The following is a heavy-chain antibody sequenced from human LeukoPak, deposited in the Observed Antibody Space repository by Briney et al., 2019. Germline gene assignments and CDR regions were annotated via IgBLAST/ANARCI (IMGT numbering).Heavy chain of an antibody. CDR3: AKKGYYDGSGYYMYYFDH. V-gene: IGHV3-23*01. J-gene: IGHJ4*02. CDR1: GFTFSSYA. D-gene: IGHD3-22*01. Sequence: PGGSLRLSCTASGFTFSSYAMSWVRQAPGKGLEWVSDINGRGSSTYYADSVKGRFTISRDNSKNTLYLQMNSLRAEDTAVYYCAKKGYYDGSGYYMYYFDHWGQGTLVTVSS. CDR2: INGRGSST.